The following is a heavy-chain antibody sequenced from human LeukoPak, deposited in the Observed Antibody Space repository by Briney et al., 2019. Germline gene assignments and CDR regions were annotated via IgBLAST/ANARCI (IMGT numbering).Heavy chain of an antibody. CDR2: TSNSGGST. CDR3: AKEGFDS. CDR1: GFTFSSYG. V-gene: IGHV3-23*01. J-gene: IGHJ4*02. Sequence: GRSLRLSYAASGFTFSSYGMHWVRQAPGKGLEWVSSTSNSGGSTYYADSVKGRFTISRDNSKNTLYLQMNSLRAEDTAVYYCAKEGFDSWGQGTLVTASS.